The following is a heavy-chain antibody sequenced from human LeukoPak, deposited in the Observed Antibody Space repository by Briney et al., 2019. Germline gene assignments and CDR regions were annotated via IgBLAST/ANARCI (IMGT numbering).Heavy chain of an antibody. CDR1: GGSISSYY. J-gene: IGHJ4*02. CDR2: INHSGST. CDR3: ARAAIYYDSSGLDY. V-gene: IGHV4-34*01. D-gene: IGHD3-22*01. Sequence: PSETLSLTCTVSGGSISSYYWSWIRQPPGKGLEWIGEINHSGSTNYNPSLKSRVTISVDTSKNQFSLKLSSVTAADTAVYYCARAAIYYDSSGLDYWGQGTLVTVSS.